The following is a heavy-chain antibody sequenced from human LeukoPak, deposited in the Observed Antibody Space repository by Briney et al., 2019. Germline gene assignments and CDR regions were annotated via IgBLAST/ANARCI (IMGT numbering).Heavy chain of an antibody. Sequence: SETLSLTCTVSGGSIGTYSWSWIRQPAGKGLEWIGRIYTRGSTNYNPSLKSRVTMSVDTSKNQFSLKLISVTAADTAVYYCVRGDDYGDFKNWGQGTLVTVSS. CDR1: GGSIGTYS. CDR2: IYTRGST. CDR3: VRGDDYGDFKN. J-gene: IGHJ1*01. V-gene: IGHV4-4*07. D-gene: IGHD4-17*01.